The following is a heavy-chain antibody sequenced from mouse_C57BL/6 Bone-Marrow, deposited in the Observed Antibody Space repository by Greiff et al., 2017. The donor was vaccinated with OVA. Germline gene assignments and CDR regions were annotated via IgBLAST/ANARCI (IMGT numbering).Heavy chain of an antibody. CDR2: ISSGSSTI. J-gene: IGHJ2*01. CDR1: GFTFSDCG. V-gene: IGHV5-17*01. D-gene: IGHD4-1*01. Sequence: EVQRVESGGGLVKPGGSLKLSCAASGFTFSDCGMHWVRQAPEKGLEWVAYISSGSSTIYYADTVKGRFTISRDNAKNTLFLQMTSLRSEDTAMYYCARDWDYWGQGTTLTVSS. CDR3: ARDWDY.